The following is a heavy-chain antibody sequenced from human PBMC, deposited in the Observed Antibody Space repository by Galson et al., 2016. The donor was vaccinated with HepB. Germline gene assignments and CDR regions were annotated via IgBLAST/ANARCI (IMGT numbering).Heavy chain of an antibody. CDR1: GGPIAHSNW. Sequence: EPLSLTCAVSGGPIAHSNWWSWVRQAPGKGLEWIGEISHSGSAHYNPSLESRVTLSSDMSRDESSLKLYSVTAADTAMYFCTREPGAFVPFGFWGQGALVTVSS. CDR2: ISHSGSA. D-gene: IGHD1-14*01. CDR3: TREPGAFVPFGF. V-gene: IGHV4-4*01. J-gene: IGHJ1*01.